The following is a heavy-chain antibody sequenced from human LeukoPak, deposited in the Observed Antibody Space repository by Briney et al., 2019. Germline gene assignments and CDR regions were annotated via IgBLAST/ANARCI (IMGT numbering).Heavy chain of an antibody. D-gene: IGHD3-10*01. J-gene: IGHJ5*02. CDR2: IYPGDSDT. Sequence: GESLKISCKGSGYSFTSYWIGWVRQMPGKGLEWMGLIYPGDSDTRYSPSFQGQVTISADKSISTAYLQWSSLKASDTAMYYCARQSRDGSKTRGYFFDHWGQGTLVTVSS. V-gene: IGHV5-51*01. CDR3: ARQSRDGSKTRGYFFDH. CDR1: GYSFTSYW.